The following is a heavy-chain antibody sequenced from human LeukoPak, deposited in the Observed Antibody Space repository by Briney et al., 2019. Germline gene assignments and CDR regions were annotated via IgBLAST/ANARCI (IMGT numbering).Heavy chain of an antibody. CDR3: ARGFLEWLPIDY. D-gene: IGHD3-3*01. J-gene: IGHJ4*02. CDR2: IYYSGST. Sequence: SETLSLTCSVSGGSISSGDYYWSWIRQPPGKGLEWVGYIYYSGSTYYNPSLKSRVTISVDTSKNQFSLKLSSVTAADTAVYYCARGFLEWLPIDYWGQGTLVTVSS. CDR1: GGSISSGDYY. V-gene: IGHV4-30-4*08.